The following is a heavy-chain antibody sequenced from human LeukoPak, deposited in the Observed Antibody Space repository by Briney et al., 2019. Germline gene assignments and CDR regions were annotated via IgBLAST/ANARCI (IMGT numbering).Heavy chain of an antibody. J-gene: IGHJ4*02. Sequence: GSLRLSCAASGFTFSPYAMDWVRQAPGKGLQWVSAFSRRGTTHYPDSVKGRFTISRDNSKNEVYLQMNSLRVDDTGMYYCAREQAGTSGWYTLDYWGQGTVVTVSS. D-gene: IGHD6-13*01. CDR2: FSRRGTT. V-gene: IGHV3-23*01. CDR3: AREQAGTSGWYTLDY. CDR1: GFTFSPYA.